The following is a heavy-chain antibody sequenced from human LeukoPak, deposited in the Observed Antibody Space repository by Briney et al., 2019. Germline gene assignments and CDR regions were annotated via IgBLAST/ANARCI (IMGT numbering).Heavy chain of an antibody. Sequence: GGSLRLSCAASGFTFSSYAMHWVRQAPGKGLEWVAVISYDGGNKYYADSVKGRFTISRDNSKNTLYLQMNSLRAEDTAVYYCARDSDDFLVGFDPWGQGALVTVSS. D-gene: IGHD3-3*01. V-gene: IGHV3-30-3*01. J-gene: IGHJ5*02. CDR2: ISYDGGNK. CDR3: ARDSDDFLVGFDP. CDR1: GFTFSSYA.